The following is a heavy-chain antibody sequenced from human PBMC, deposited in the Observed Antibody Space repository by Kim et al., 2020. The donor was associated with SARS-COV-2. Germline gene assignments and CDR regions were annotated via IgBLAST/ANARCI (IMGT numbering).Heavy chain of an antibody. D-gene: IGHD6-19*01. V-gene: IGHV3-30*02. J-gene: IGHJ4*02. CDR3: AKDLGGYSSGLGY. Sequence: YADSVKGRFTISRDNSKNTLYLQMNSLRAEDTAVYYCAKDLGGYSSGLGYWGQGTLVTVSS.